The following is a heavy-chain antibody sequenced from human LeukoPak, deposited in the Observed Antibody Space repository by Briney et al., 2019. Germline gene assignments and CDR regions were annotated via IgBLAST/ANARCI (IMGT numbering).Heavy chain of an antibody. CDR3: ARGLGSSSWYIGANWFDP. J-gene: IGHJ5*02. Sequence: PSETLSLTCAVYGGSFSGYYWSWIRQPPGKGLEWIGEINHSGSTNYNPSLKSRVTISVDTSKNQFSLKLSSVTAADTAVYYCARGLGSSSWYIGANWFDPWGQGTLVTVSS. CDR1: GGSFSGYY. D-gene: IGHD6-13*01. V-gene: IGHV4-34*01. CDR2: INHSGST.